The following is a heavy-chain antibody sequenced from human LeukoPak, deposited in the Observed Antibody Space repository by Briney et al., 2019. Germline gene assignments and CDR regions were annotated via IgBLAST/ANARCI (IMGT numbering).Heavy chain of an antibody. J-gene: IGHJ6*03. CDR3: ARVLNYRIAAARHNYYYYMDV. V-gene: IGHV4-34*01. D-gene: IGHD6-13*01. CDR2: INHSGST. Sequence: KPSETLSLTCAVYGGSFSGYYWSWIRQPPGKGLEWIGEINHSGSTNYNPSLKSRVAISVDTSKNQFSLKLSSVTAADTAVYYCARVLNYRIAAARHNYYYYMDVWGKGTTVTVSS. CDR1: GGSFSGYY.